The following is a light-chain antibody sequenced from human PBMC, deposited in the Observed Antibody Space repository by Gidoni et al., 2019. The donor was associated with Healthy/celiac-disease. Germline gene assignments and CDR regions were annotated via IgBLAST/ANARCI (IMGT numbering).Light chain of an antibody. J-gene: IGKJ2*04. CDR2: KAS. CDR1: QSISSW. Sequence: DIQMTQSPSTLSASVGDRVTITCRASQSISSWLDWYQQKPGKAPKLLIYKASSLESGVPSRFSGSGSGTEFTISISSMQPDDFATYYCQQYNSYCSFGQGTKLEIK. V-gene: IGKV1-5*03. CDR3: QQYNSYCS.